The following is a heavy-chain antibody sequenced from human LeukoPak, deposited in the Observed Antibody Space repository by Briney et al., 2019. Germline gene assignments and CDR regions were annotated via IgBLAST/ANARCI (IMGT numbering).Heavy chain of an antibody. CDR2: IYYSGST. Sequence: PSGTLSLTCTVSGGSISSYYWSWIRQPPGKGLEWIGYIYYSGSTNYNPSLKSRVTISVDTSKNQFSLKLSSVTAADTAVYYCARHDVWQWLTGIDYWGQGTLVTVSS. V-gene: IGHV4-59*08. CDR1: GGSISSYY. D-gene: IGHD6-19*01. CDR3: ARHDVWQWLTGIDY. J-gene: IGHJ4*02.